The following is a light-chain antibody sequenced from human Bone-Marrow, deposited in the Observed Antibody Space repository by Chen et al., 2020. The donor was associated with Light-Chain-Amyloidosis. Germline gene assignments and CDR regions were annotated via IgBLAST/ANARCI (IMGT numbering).Light chain of an antibody. V-gene: IGLV3-21*02. CDR3: QVWDRSSDRPV. J-gene: IGLJ3*02. CDR2: DDS. Sequence: SSVLTHPSSVSVAPRQTATIACGGNNIGSTSVHWYQQTPGQAPLLVVYDDSDRPSGIPERLSGSNSGNTATLTISRVEAGDEADYYCQVWDRSSDRPVFGGGTKLTVL. CDR1: NIGSTS.